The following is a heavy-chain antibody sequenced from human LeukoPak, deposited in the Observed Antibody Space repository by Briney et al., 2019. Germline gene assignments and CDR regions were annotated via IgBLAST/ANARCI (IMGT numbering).Heavy chain of an antibody. V-gene: IGHV1-8*03. D-gene: IGHD2-15*01. Sequence: ASVKVSCKASGYTFTSYDINWVRQATGQGLEWMGWMNPNSGNTGYAQKFQGRVTITRNTSISTAYMELSRLRSDDTAVYYCARESFGGSPLVHWGQGTLVTVSS. CDR1: GYTFTSYD. CDR2: MNPNSGNT. J-gene: IGHJ4*02. CDR3: ARESFGGSPLVH.